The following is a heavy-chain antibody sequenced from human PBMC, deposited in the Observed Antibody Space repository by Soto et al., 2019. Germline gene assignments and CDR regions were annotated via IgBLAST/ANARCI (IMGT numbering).Heavy chain of an antibody. CDR1: GYTFTTYD. D-gene: IGHD5-18*01. J-gene: IGHJ3*02. CDR3: ARRSSRDSYGMKNAFDM. CDR2: MNPDSGNT. V-gene: IGHV1-8*01. Sequence: QVQLVQSGAEVKKPGASVKVSCKASGYTFTTYDINWVRQATGQGLEWMGWMNPDSGNTGYAQKFQGRVTMTRHTSISTAYMELSSLRSEDTAVYYCARRSSRDSYGMKNAFDMWGQGTMVTVSS.